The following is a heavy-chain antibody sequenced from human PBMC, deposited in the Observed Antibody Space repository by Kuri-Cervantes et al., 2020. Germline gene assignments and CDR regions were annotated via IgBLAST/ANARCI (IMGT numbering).Heavy chain of an antibody. V-gene: IGHV4-4*02. CDR1: GFSLSTSGMR. J-gene: IGHJ5*02. CDR2: INHSGST. CDR3: ARGHDPKRTFDP. Sequence: SGPTLVKPTQTLTLTCTFSGFSLSTSGMRVSWIRQPPGKGLEWIGEINHSGSTNYNPSLKSRVTISVDTSKNQFSLKLSSVTAADTAVYYCARGHDPKRTFDPWGQGTLVTVSS. D-gene: IGHD1-1*01.